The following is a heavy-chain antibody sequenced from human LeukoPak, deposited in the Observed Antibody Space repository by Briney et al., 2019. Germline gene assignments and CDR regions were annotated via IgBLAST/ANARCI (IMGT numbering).Heavy chain of an antibody. CDR2: SNPDSGGT. CDR1: GYTFTSYG. Sequence: GASVKVSCKASGYTFTSYGISWVRQAPGQGLEWMGWSNPDSGGTNYAQKFQGRVTMTRDTSISTAYMELNRLRSDDTAVYYCARGWQWWDSWGQGTLVTVSS. J-gene: IGHJ4*02. D-gene: IGHD2-15*01. CDR3: ARGWQWWDS. V-gene: IGHV1-2*02.